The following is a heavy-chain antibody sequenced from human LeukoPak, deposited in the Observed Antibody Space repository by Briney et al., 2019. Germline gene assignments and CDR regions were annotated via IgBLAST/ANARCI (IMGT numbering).Heavy chain of an antibody. V-gene: IGHV3-23*01. CDR1: GFIFDKHA. CDR3: AKSRSFSRSYFDS. CDR2: ISGAGNYI. J-gene: IGHJ4*02. Sequence: GGSLRLSCEASGFIFDKHAMSWVRQAPGKGLEWVSDISGAGNYIYYADSVRGRFTISRDNSVNTVYLQMNSLRAEDTAIYYCAKSRSFSRSYFDSWGQGILVAVSS.